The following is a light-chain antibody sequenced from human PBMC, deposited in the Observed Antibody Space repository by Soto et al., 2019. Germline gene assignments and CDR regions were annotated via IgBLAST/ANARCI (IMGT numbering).Light chain of an antibody. V-gene: IGKV3-20*01. CDR3: QLSASSPCG. CDR1: QNVDSNY. Sequence: EIELKKSPGALPLSQGERATLSCRASQNVDSNYLAWYQQKPGQAPRIIIYGASNRATGIPDRFSGSGSGTDFTLTISILEPEDFTVYYSQLSASSPCGFGEGSKL. J-gene: IGKJ4*01. CDR2: GAS.